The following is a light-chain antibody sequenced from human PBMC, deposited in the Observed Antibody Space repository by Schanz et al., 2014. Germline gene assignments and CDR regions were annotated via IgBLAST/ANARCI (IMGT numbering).Light chain of an antibody. V-gene: IGLV2-14*03. J-gene: IGLJ3*02. CDR1: SSDVGGHNY. Sequence: QSALTQPASVSGSPGQSITIPCTGASSDVGGHNYVSWYQQHPGKAPKLIIYDVSDRPSGVSNRFSGSKSGKTASLTISGLQTEDEGDYYCQSYDSSLSGSVFGGGTKLTVL. CDR2: DVS. CDR3: QSYDSSLSGSV.